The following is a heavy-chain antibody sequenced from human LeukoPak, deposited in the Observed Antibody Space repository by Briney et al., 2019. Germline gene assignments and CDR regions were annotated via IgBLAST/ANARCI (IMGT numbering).Heavy chain of an antibody. CDR3: TRVGYSYGWYFDY. J-gene: IGHJ4*02. Sequence: PGGSLRLSCAASGFTVSSNYMSWVRQAPGKGLEWVGFIRSKAYGGTTEYAASVKGRFTISRDDSKSIAYLQMNSLKTEDTAVYYCTRVGYSYGWYFDYRGQGTLVTVSS. CDR1: GFTVSSNY. D-gene: IGHD5-18*01. CDR2: IRSKAYGGTT. V-gene: IGHV3-49*04.